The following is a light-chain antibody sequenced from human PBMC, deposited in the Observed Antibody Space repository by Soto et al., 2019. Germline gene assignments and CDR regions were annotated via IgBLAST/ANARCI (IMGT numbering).Light chain of an antibody. CDR1: SSDVGSYNL. CDR3: CSYAGSSTYV. CDR2: EGS. Sequence: QSALTQAASVSGSPGQSITISCTGTSSDVGSYNLVSWYQQHPGKAPKPMIYEGSKRPSGVSNRFSASKSGDTASLTVSGLQAEDEADYYCCSYAGSSTYVFGTGTKLTVL. J-gene: IGLJ1*01. V-gene: IGLV2-23*01.